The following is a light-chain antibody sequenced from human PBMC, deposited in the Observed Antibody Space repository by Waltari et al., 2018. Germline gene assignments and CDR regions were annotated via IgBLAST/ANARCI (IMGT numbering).Light chain of an antibody. CDR2: ENN. V-gene: IGLV1-51*01. CDR1: TSNIGSNY. Sequence: QSVLTQPPSVSAAPGQKVTISCSGGTSNIGSNYVSWYQQLPGTAPKLLISENNRRPSGIPGRFSGSKSGTSATLGITGLQTGDEADYFCGTWDSSLNAVLFGGGTKLTVL. J-gene: IGLJ2*01. CDR3: GTWDSSLNAVL.